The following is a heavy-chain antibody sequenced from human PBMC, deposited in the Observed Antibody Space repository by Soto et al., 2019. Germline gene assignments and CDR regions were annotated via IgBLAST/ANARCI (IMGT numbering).Heavy chain of an antibody. D-gene: IGHD1-26*01. CDR1: GYTFTSYA. J-gene: IGHJ3*02. CDR2: INAGNGNT. CDR3: ARDYSGNDAFDI. V-gene: IGHV1-3*01. Sequence: GASVKVSCKASGYTFTSYAMHWVRQAPGQRLEWMGWINAGNGNTKYSQKFQGRVTITRDTSASTAYMELSSLRSEDTAVYYCARDYSGNDAFDIWGQGTMVTVS.